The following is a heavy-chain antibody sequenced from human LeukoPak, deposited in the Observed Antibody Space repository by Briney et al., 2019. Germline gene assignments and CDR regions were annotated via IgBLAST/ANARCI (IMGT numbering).Heavy chain of an antibody. V-gene: IGHV3-73*01. D-gene: IGHD3-10*01. CDR1: GFTFSGSA. J-gene: IGHJ6*02. CDR2: IRSKANSYAT. Sequence: SGGSLRLSCAASGFTFSGSAMHWVRQASGKGLVWVGRIRSKANSYATAYAASAKGRFTISRDDSKNTAYLQMNSLKTEDTAVYYCTRRPWVVRGGYYYYYGMDVWGQGTTVTVSS. CDR3: TRRPWVVRGGYYYYYGMDV.